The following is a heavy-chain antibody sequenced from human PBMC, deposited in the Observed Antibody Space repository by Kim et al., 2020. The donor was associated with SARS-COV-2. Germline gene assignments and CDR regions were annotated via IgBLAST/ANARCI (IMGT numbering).Heavy chain of an antibody. D-gene: IGHD4-17*01. Sequence: KYYVDSVKCRFTISRDNAKNSLYLQMNSLRAEDTAVYYCARDPYDYGGGGWGQGTLVTVSS. CDR2: K. CDR3: ARDPYDYGGGG. V-gene: IGHV3-7*01. J-gene: IGHJ4*02.